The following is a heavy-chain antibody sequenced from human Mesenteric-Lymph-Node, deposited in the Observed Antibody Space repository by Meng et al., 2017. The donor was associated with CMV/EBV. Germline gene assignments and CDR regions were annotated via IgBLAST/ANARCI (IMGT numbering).Heavy chain of an antibody. J-gene: IGHJ6*02. Sequence: SETLSLTCTVSGGSISSSSYYWGWIRQPPGKELEWIGSIYYSGSTYYNPSLKSRVTISVDTSKNQFSLKLSSVTAADTAVYYCARAGGFGSYSGMDVWGQGTTVTVSS. CDR3: ARAGGFGSYSGMDV. CDR2: IYYSGST. D-gene: IGHD3-10*01. CDR1: GGSISSSSYY. V-gene: IGHV4-39*07.